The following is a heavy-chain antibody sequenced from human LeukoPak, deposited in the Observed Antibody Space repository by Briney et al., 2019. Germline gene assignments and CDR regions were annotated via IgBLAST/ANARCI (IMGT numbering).Heavy chain of an antibody. CDR3: AKDRFGHTDQRPLAVDS. J-gene: IGHJ4*02. CDR1: GFNFNYYA. CDR2: IGGSGLRT. V-gene: IGHV3-23*01. Sequence: PGGSLKLSCAASGFNFNYYAMTWVRQAPGKGLEWVSGIGGSGLRTYYADSVRGRFTISRDNSRNTVTLELSSLRVEDTALYYCAKDRFGHTDQRPLAVDSWGQGTLVIVSS. D-gene: IGHD3-16*01.